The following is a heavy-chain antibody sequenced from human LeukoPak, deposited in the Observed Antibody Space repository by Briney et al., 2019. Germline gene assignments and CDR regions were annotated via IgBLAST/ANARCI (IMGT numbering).Heavy chain of an antibody. CDR2: ISSSSSTI. V-gene: IGHV3-48*01. CDR3: ARNTYYDFWSGPLLTYYYYYGMDV. Sequence: GGSLRLSCAASGFTFSSYSMNWVRQAPGKGLEWVSYISSSSSTIYYADSVKGRFTISRDNAKNSLYLQINSLRAEDTAVYYCARNTYYDFWSGPLLTYYYYYGMDVWGQGTTVTVSS. D-gene: IGHD3-3*01. CDR1: GFTFSSYS. J-gene: IGHJ6*02.